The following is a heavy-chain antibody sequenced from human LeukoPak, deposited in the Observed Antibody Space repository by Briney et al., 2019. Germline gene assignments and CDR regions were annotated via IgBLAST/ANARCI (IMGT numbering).Heavy chain of an antibody. D-gene: IGHD2-2*01. J-gene: IGHJ5*02. CDR2: INHSGST. Sequence: SETLSLTCAVYGGSFSGYYWSWIRQPPGKGLEWIGEINHSGSTNYNPSLKSRVTISVDTSKNQFSLKLSSVTAADTAVYYCARSGPSCYFCLVREFNWFDPWGQGTLVTVSS. CDR1: GGSFSGYY. CDR3: ARSGPSCYFCLVREFNWFDP. V-gene: IGHV4-34*01.